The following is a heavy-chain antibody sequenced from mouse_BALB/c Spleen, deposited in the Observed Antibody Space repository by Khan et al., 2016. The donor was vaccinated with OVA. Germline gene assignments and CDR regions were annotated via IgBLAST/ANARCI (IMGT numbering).Heavy chain of an antibody. CDR3: AKLRVFYFDY. CDR2: IWGDGSI. V-gene: IGHV2-3*01. J-gene: IGHJ2*01. CDR1: GFSLTSNG. Sequence: VQLKESGPGLVAPSQSLSITCTVSGFSLTSNGVSWVRQPPGKGLEWLGVIWGDGSINYHSVLKSRLSISKDNSKSQVFLKLNNLQTDDTATYYCAKLRVFYFDYWGQGTTLTVSS.